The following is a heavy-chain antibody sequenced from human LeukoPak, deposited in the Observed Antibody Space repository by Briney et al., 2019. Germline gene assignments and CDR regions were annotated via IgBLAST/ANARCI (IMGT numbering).Heavy chain of an antibody. V-gene: IGHV1-2*06. CDR3: ARAGVDRVVAARDYYNYYYIDV. Sequence: ASVKVSCKASGYTFTGYYMDWVRQAPGQGLEWMGRINPNSGGTNYAQKFQGRVTMTRDTSISTAYKELSRLRSDDTAAYYGARAGVDRVVAARDYYNYYYIDVWGKGTTVTVSS. CDR2: INPNSGGT. D-gene: IGHD2-15*01. CDR1: GYTFTGYY. J-gene: IGHJ6*03.